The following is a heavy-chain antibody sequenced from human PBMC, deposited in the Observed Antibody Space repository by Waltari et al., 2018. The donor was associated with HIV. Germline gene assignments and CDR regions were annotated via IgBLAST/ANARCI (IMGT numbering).Heavy chain of an antibody. D-gene: IGHD2-15*01. CDR1: GYTLTELS. Sequence: QVQLVQSGAEVKKPGASVKVSCKVSGYTLTELSMHWVRQAPGKGLEWMGGFDPEDGETIYAQKFQGRVTMTEDTSTDTAYMELSSLRSEDTAVYYCATLPYCSGGSCYRLIDWFDPWGQGTLVTVSS. V-gene: IGHV1-24*01. J-gene: IGHJ5*02. CDR3: ATLPYCSGGSCYRLIDWFDP. CDR2: FDPEDGET.